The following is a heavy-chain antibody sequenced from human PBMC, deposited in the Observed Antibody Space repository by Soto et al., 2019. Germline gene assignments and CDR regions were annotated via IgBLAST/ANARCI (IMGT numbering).Heavy chain of an antibody. CDR1: GFTFRTYA. V-gene: IGHV3-23*01. Sequence: EVQLLESGGGFVQPGGSLRLSCVVSGFTFRTYAMTWVRQAPGKGLEWVSFISNSGGRTNYADSVRGRFTTSRDNSKNTLYLQMNSLRAEDTALYYCAKGHAGGSWGPGTQVTVSS. J-gene: IGHJ5*02. CDR2: ISNSGGRT. D-gene: IGHD2-2*01. CDR3: AKGHAGGS.